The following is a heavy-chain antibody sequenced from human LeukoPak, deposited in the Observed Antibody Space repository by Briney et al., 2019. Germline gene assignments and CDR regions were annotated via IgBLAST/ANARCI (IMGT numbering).Heavy chain of an antibody. CDR1: GGSISSYY. J-gene: IGHJ5*02. Sequence: SETLSLTCTVSGGSISSYYWSWIRQPPGKGLEWIGYIYYSGSTNYNPSLKSRVTISVDTSKNQFSLKLSSVTAADTAVYCCARGRLGYCSGGSCYRWFDPWGQGTLVTVSS. CDR3: ARGRLGYCSGGSCYRWFDP. V-gene: IGHV4-59*12. D-gene: IGHD2-15*01. CDR2: IYYSGST.